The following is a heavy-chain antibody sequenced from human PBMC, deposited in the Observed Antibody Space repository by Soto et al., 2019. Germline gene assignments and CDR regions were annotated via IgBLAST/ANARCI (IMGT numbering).Heavy chain of an antibody. CDR3: ARDGAYYYDSSGEDRDAFDI. V-gene: IGHV1-69*01. D-gene: IGHD3-22*01. J-gene: IGHJ3*02. CDR2: IIPIFGTA. Sequence: QVQLAQSGAEVKKPGSSVRVSCKASGGTFSSYAISWVRQAPGQGLEWMGGIIPIFGTANYAQKFQGRVTITADESTSTAYMELSSLRSEDTAVYYCARDGAYYYDSSGEDRDAFDIWGQGTMVTVSS. CDR1: GGTFSSYA.